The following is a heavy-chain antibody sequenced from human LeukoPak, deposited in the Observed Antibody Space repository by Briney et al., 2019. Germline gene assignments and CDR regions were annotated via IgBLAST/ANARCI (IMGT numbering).Heavy chain of an antibody. D-gene: IGHD6-6*01. CDR3: ATAGGSSSGRDH. Sequence: SETLSLTCTVSGGSISSYYWSWIRQPPGKGLEWIGYIYYSGSTNYNPSLKSRVTISVDTSKNQFSLKLSSVTAADTAVYYCATAGGSSSGRDHWGQGTLVTVSS. J-gene: IGHJ4*02. V-gene: IGHV4-59*01. CDR2: IYYSGST. CDR1: GGSISSYY.